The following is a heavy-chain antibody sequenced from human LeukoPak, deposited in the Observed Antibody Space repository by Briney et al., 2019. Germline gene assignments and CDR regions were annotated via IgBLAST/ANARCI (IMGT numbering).Heavy chain of an antibody. CDR2: IRNKGNSYAT. CDR3: TRHAAGGDTGGYPSDY. CDR1: GFTFSGSA. Sequence: GGSLRLSCATSGFTFSGSAMHWVRQASGEGLEWIGRIRNKGNSYATVYAASVKGRFIISRDDSKNTAYLQMNSLKTEDTAMYYCTRHAAGGDTGGYPSDYWGQGTLVTVSS. J-gene: IGHJ4*02. D-gene: IGHD2-8*02. V-gene: IGHV3-73*01.